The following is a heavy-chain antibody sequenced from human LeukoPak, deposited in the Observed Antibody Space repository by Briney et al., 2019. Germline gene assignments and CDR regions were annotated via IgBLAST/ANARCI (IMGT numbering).Heavy chain of an antibody. CDR2: IKPDGSDT. D-gene: IGHD3/OR15-3a*01. Sequence: GGSLRLSCAASGFTFSTYSMHWVRQPPGKGLVWVSYIKPDGSDTTYADSVKGRFTISRDNAKNTLYLQMNSLRAEDTAVYYCARDKDWLLYDYWGQGTLVTVSS. CDR3: ARDKDWLLYDY. CDR1: GFTFSTYS. V-gene: IGHV3-74*01. J-gene: IGHJ4*02.